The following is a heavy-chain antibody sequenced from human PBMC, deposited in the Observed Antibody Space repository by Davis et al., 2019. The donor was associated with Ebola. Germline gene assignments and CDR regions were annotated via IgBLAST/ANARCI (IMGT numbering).Heavy chain of an antibody. D-gene: IGHD2-2*01. CDR1: GFTFSSYA. Sequence: GESLKISCAASGFTFSSYAMSWVRQAPGKGLEWVSAISGSGGSTDYADSVKGRFTMSRDNSKNTLYLQMNSLRAEDTAVYYCAKSEGFSSTSCNDYWGQGTLVTVSS. J-gene: IGHJ4*02. CDR2: ISGSGGST. V-gene: IGHV3-23*01. CDR3: AKSEGFSSTSCNDY.